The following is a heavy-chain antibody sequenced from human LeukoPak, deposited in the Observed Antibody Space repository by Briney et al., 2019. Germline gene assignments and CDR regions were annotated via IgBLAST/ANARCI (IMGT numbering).Heavy chain of an antibody. CDR3: ARVRLPPYYYYFYYMDV. CDR1: GGSFSGYS. V-gene: IGHV4-34*01. J-gene: IGHJ6*03. CDR2: INHSGTT. Sequence: SETLSLTCAVYGGSFSGYSWTWIRQPPGKGLEWIGEINHSGTTDYNPSLQSRVTISLDTSKNQFSLKVTSVTAADTAVHYCARVRLPPYYYYFYYMDVWGTGTTVTVSS. D-gene: IGHD5-18*01.